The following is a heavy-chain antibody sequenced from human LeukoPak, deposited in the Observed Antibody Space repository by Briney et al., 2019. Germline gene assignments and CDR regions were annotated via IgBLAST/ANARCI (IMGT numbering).Heavy chain of an antibody. J-gene: IGHJ4*02. CDR2: IYYSGST. Sequence: SETLSLTCTVSGGSISSYYWSWIRQPPGKGLEWIGYIYYSGSTNYNPSLKSRVTISVDTSKNQFSLKLSSVTAADTAVYYCARDTVTTGGDYWGQGTLVTVSS. V-gene: IGHV4-59*12. D-gene: IGHD4-17*01. CDR3: ARDTVTTGGDY. CDR1: GGSISSYY.